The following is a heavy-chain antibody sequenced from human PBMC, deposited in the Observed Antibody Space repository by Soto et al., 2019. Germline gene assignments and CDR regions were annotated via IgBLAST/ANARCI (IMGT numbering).Heavy chain of an antibody. CDR1: GGSISSSNW. CDR3: ARDAFRTYQSYYYYGMDV. V-gene: IGHV4-4*02. D-gene: IGHD2-2*01. J-gene: IGHJ6*02. Sequence: SETLSLPCAVSGGSISSSNWRSWVRQPPGKGLEWIGEIYHSGSTNYNPSLKSRVTISVDKSKNQFSLKLSSVTAADTAVYYCARDAFRTYQSYYYYGMDVWGQGTTVT. CDR2: IYHSGST.